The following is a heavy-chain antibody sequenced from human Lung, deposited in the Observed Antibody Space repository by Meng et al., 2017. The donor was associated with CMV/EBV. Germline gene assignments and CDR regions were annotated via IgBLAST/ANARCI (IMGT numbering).Heavy chain of an antibody. CDR2: LIPIFGTA. V-gene: IGHV1-69*05. CDR3: ARIGLCSGTTCYTGDYSSRHFDY. D-gene: IGHD2-2*02. J-gene: IGHJ4*02. Sequence: SWVRQPPGQGLVWMGGLIPIFGTANYAQNFQGSVTITTDESRSTAYMELSSLRSEDTAVYYCARIGLCSGTTCYTGDYSSRHFDYWGQGTLVTVSS.